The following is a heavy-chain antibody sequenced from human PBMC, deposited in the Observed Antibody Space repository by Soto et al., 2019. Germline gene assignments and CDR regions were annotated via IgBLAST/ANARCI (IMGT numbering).Heavy chain of an antibody. D-gene: IGHD3-10*01. CDR1: GGSISSGDYY. CDR3: ARGRLGFGSGSLDY. CDR2: IYYSGST. J-gene: IGHJ4*02. Sequence: QVQLQESGPGLVKPSQTLSLTCSVSGGSISSGDYYWSWIRQPPGKGLEWIGYIYYSGSTNYNPSLKSRVTRSVDASKNHFSLRLSSVTAADAAVYYCARGRLGFGSGSLDYWGQGTLVTVSS. V-gene: IGHV4-30-4*01.